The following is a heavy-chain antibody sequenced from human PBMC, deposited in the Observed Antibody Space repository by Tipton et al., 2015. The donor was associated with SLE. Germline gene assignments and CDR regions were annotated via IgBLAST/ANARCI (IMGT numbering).Heavy chain of an antibody. Sequence: TLSLTCTVSGGSINNYYWTWIRQPPGKGLEWIGYISYSGSTNYNPSLKSRLTISVDTSKNQFSLRLNSVTAADTAVYYCARGRLYGSRNYYFDYWGQGSLLTVSS. CDR3: ARGRLYGSRNYYFDY. CDR1: GGSINNYY. J-gene: IGHJ4*02. V-gene: IGHV4-59*01. D-gene: IGHD3-10*01. CDR2: ISYSGST.